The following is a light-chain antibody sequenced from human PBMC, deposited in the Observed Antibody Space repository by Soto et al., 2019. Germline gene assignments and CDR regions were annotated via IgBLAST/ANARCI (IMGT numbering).Light chain of an antibody. J-gene: IGKJ4*01. CDR2: DAS. Sequence: AIQFTMFSCSLSGSVGDRVTITCWASQGISSALAWYQQKPGKAPNLLIHDASSLESGVPSRFSGSGSGTYFTLTISSLQPEDFATYHCQKFNNYPLTCGGG. CDR1: QGISSA. CDR3: QKFNNYPLT. V-gene: IGKV1D-13*01.